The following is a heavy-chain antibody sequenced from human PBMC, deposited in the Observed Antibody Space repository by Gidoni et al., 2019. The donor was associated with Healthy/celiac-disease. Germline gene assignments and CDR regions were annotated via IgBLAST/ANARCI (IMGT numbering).Heavy chain of an antibody. CDR3: AKDKYDSSDYTPSY. V-gene: IGHV3-30*18. CDR2: ISYDGSNK. J-gene: IGHJ4*02. Sequence: QVPPVESGGGVVQPGRSLRLSCAASGFTFRSYGMHWVRQAPGKGLEWVAVISYDGSNKYYADSMKGRFTISRDNSKNTLYLQMNSLRAEDTAVYYCAKDKYDSSDYTPSYWGQGTLVTVSS. CDR1: GFTFRSYG. D-gene: IGHD3-22*01.